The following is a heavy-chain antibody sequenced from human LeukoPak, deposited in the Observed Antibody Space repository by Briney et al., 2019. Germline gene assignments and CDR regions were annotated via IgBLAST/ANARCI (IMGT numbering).Heavy chain of an antibody. CDR1: GDSVSSNSAA. V-gene: IGHV6-1*01. CDR3: ARARAGFPGITVAGSTFDI. CDR2: TYYRSKWYN. Sequence: SQTLTLTCAISGDSVSSNSAAWNWIRQSPSRGLECMGRTYYRSKWYNEYAVSVKSRITINPDTSKNPLSLHLNSATPEDTAVYYCARARAGFPGITVAGSTFDIWGRGTMVTVSS. D-gene: IGHD6-19*01. J-gene: IGHJ3*02.